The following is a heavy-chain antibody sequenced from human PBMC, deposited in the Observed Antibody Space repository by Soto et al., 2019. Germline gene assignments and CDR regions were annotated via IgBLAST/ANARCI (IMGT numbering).Heavy chain of an antibody. CDR1: GFIFSSSW. CDR2: IKQDGGER. Sequence: EVQLVESGGGLVQPGGSLRLSCAASGFIFSSSWMSWVRQAPGKGLEWVANIKQDGGERYYVDSVRGRFTISRDNVDNSLYWQMNSLIAEDTAVYYWARGGALGLRLGYWGQGTLVTVSS. D-gene: IGHD3-16*01. V-gene: IGHV3-7*05. CDR3: ARGGALGLRLGY. J-gene: IGHJ4*02.